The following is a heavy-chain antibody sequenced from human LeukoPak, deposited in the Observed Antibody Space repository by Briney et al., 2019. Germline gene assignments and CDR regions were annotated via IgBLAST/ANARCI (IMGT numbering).Heavy chain of an antibody. J-gene: IGHJ4*02. CDR3: ANPQSAGDY. CDR1: GFTFSRHA. V-gene: IGHV3-23*01. D-gene: IGHD6-13*01. CDR2: ISASGGST. Sequence: GGSLRLSCAVSGFTFSRHAMDWVRQAPGKGLEWVSGISASGGSTYYADSVKGRFTISRDNSKNTLYVQMNSLRAEDTAVYYCANPQSAGDYWGQGTLVTVSS.